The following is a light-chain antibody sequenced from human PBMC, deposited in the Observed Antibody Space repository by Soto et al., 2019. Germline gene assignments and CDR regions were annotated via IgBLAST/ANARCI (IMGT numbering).Light chain of an antibody. J-gene: IGKJ1*01. CDR1: QSVYSS. CDR2: GAS. V-gene: IGKV3-15*01. CDR3: QQYNNWPPWT. Sequence: ETVMTQSPATLSVSPGERATLSCRASQSVYSSLAWYQQKHGQAPRLLIYGASTRATGIPARFSGSGSGTEFTLTISRLQSEDFAVYYCQQYNNWPPWTFGQGTKV.